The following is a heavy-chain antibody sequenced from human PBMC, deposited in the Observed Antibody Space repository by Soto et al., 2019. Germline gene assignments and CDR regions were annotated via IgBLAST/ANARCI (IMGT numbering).Heavy chain of an antibody. D-gene: IGHD3-22*01. V-gene: IGHV3-21*04. CDR1: GFTFSSYS. J-gene: IGHJ4*02. CDR2: ISSSSSYI. CDR3: ARATQSYYDTSGYYSYVH. Sequence: PGGSLRLSCAASGFTFSSYSMNWVRQAPGKGLEWVSSISSSSSYIYYADSVKGRFTISRDNAKNSLYLQMNSLRAEDTAFYFCARATQSYYDTSGYYSYVHWGQGAQVTVSS.